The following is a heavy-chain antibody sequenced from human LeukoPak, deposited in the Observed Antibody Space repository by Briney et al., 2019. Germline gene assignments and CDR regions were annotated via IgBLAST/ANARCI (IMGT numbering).Heavy chain of an antibody. D-gene: IGHD6-13*01. CDR1: GYTFTRYG. CDR2: ISAYTGNT. V-gene: IGHV1-18*01. J-gene: IGHJ4*02. Sequence: VASVEVSCKASGYTFTRYGISWVRQAPGQGLEWTGWISAYTGNTDYAQKFQGRVTMTTDTSTSTAYMELRSLRSDDTAVYYCARGVAAAGPLDYWGQGTLVTVSS. CDR3: ARGVAAAGPLDY.